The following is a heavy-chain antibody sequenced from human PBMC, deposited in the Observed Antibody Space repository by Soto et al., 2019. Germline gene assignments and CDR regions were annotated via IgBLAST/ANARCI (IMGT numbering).Heavy chain of an antibody. CDR1: GFTFSSYA. D-gene: IGHD2-2*01. CDR3: AKDLKVVPAATEFDY. J-gene: IGHJ4*02. CDR2: ISGSGGST. Sequence: PGGSLRLSCAASGFTFSSYAMSWVRQAPGKGLEWVSAISGSGGSTYYADSVKGRFTISRDNSKNTLYLQMNSLRAEDTAVYYSAKDLKVVPAATEFDYWGQGTLVAV. V-gene: IGHV3-23*01.